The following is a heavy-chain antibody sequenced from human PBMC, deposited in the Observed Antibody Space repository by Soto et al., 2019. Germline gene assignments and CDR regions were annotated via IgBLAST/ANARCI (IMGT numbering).Heavy chain of an antibody. V-gene: IGHV4-34*01. D-gene: IGHD2-2*01. Sequence: QVQLQQWGAGLLKPSETLSLTCAVYGGSFSGYYWSWIRQPPGKGMEWIGEINHSGSTNYNPSLRRRVTISVDTSKNQFSLKLSSVTAADTAVYYCARESVVPAAKISSWFDPWGQGTLVTVSS. CDR3: ARESVVPAAKISSWFDP. CDR2: INHSGST. J-gene: IGHJ5*02. CDR1: GGSFSGYY.